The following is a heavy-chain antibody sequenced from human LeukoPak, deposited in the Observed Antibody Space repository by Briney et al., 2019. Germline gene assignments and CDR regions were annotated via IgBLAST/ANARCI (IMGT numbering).Heavy chain of an antibody. Sequence: GGSLRLSCAASGFTFSSYAMSWVRQAPGKGLEWVSAISGSGGSTYYADSVKGRFTISRDNSKNTLYLQMNSLRAEDTAVYYCAKSVVAARYYYYYYGMDVWGQGTTVTVSS. J-gene: IGHJ6*02. D-gene: IGHD2-15*01. V-gene: IGHV3-23*01. CDR1: GFTFSSYA. CDR2: ISGSGGST. CDR3: AKSVVAARYYYYYYGMDV.